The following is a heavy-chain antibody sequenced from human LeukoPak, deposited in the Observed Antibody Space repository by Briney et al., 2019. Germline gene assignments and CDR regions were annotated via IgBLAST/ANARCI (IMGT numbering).Heavy chain of an antibody. J-gene: IGHJ4*02. CDR2: ISSSSSTI. Sequence: PGGSLRLSCAASGFTFSSYSMNWVRQAPGKGLEWVSYISSSSSTIYYADSVKGRFTISRDNAKNSLYLQMNSLRAEDTAVYYCARETYCSGGSCYPYSFDYWGQGTRVTVSS. V-gene: IGHV3-48*01. CDR1: GFTFSSYS. D-gene: IGHD2-15*01. CDR3: ARETYCSGGSCYPYSFDY.